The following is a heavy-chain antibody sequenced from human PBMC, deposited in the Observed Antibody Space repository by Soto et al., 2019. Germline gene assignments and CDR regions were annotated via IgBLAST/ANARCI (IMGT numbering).Heavy chain of an antibody. D-gene: IGHD6-13*01. CDR3: ARDRIAAAGTLYYYYGMDV. J-gene: IGHJ6*02. Sequence: ASVKVSCKASGYTFTSYAMHWVRQAPGQRLEWMGWINAGNGNTKYSQKFQGRVTITRDTSASTAYMELSSLRSEDTAVYYCARDRIAAAGTLYYYYGMDVWGQGTTVTVSS. CDR2: INAGNGNT. V-gene: IGHV1-3*01. CDR1: GYTFTSYA.